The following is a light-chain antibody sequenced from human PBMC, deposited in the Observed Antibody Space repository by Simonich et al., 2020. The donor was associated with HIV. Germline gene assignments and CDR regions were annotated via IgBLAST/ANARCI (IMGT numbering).Light chain of an antibody. V-gene: IGKV4-1*01. Sequence: DIVMTQSPDSLAVSLGERATINCKSSQSVLYSSNNKDYLAWYQQKPGQPPNLLIYWASTQESGVPDRFSGSGSETDFTLTISSLQAEDVAVYYCQQRFNWPDTFGPGTKVDIK. J-gene: IGKJ3*01. CDR3: QQRFNWPDT. CDR1: QSVLYSSNNKDY. CDR2: WAS.